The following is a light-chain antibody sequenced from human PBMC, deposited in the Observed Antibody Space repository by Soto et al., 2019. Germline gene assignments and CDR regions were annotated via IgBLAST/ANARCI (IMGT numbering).Light chain of an antibody. CDR3: FSYTSSTAYV. V-gene: IGLV2-14*01. CDR2: EVS. CDR1: SSDVGGYNY. J-gene: IGLJ1*01. Sequence: QPALTQPASVSGSPGQSITISCTGTSSDVGGYNYVSWYQLHPGKAPKLMIYEVSNRPSGISNRFSASKSGNTASLTISGLQAEDEADYYCFSYTSSTAYVFGTGTKVTVL.